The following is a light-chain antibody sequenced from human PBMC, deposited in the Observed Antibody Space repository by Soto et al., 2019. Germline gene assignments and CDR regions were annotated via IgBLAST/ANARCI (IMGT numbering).Light chain of an antibody. J-gene: IGKJ1*01. CDR1: QSVLFSSNNNNY. CDR2: WAS. CDR3: HQYYSTPT. V-gene: IGKV4-1*01. Sequence: DIVMTQSPDSLAVSLGERATINCKSSQSVLFSSNNNNYLAWYQQKPGQPPKLLIYWASTRESGVPDRFSGSGSGTDFTLTISSLQAEDVAVYYCHQYYSTPTFGQGTKVELK.